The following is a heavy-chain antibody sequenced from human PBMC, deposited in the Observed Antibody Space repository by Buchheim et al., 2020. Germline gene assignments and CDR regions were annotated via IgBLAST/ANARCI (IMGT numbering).Heavy chain of an antibody. D-gene: IGHD4-17*01. J-gene: IGHJ6*02. Sequence: EVQLVESGGGLVQPGGSLRLSCAASGFTFSSYEMNWVRQAPGKGLEWVSYISSSGSTIYYADSVKGRFTISRDNAKTSLYLQMNSLRAEDTAVYYCAIETESDYGDYYYYGMDVWGQGTT. CDR3: AIETESDYGDYYYYGMDV. V-gene: IGHV3-48*03. CDR1: GFTFSSYE. CDR2: ISSSGSTI.